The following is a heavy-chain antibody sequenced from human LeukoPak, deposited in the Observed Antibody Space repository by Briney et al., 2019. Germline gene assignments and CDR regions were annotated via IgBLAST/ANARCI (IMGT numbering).Heavy chain of an antibody. V-gene: IGHV1-2*02. CDR2: IDPNSCDT. CDR1: GYTFTAYY. Sequence: SVTVSCMASGYTFTAYYIHGLRQAPGQGLEGMGWIDPNSCDTKYVEKFQGRVSMTRDTSISTAYMELSRLRSDDTAVYYCARATDYYDSSGYYYIPPYYFDYWGQGTLVTVSS. J-gene: IGHJ4*02. D-gene: IGHD3-22*01. CDR3: ARATDYYDSSGYYYIPPYYFDY.